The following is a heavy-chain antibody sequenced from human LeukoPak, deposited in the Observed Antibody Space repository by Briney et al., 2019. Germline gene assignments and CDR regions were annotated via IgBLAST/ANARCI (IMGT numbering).Heavy chain of an antibody. J-gene: IGHJ4*02. Sequence: GGSLRLSCAASGFTFSSYDIHWVRQAPGKGLEWVTFIRYDGSNKYYADSVKGRSTISRDNSKNTLNLHMNSLRAEDTAVYYCAKDPTHYRVWDYYETIGLSYWGQGTLVTVSS. CDR2: IRYDGSNK. D-gene: IGHD3-22*01. CDR3: AKDPTHYRVWDYYETIGLSY. V-gene: IGHV3-30*02. CDR1: GFTFSSYD.